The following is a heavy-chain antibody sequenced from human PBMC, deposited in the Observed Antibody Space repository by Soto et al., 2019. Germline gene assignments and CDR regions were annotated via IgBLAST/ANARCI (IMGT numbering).Heavy chain of an antibody. Sequence: ASVKVSCKASGYTFTSYGISWVRQAPGQGLEWMGWISAYNGNTNYAQKLQGRVTMTTDTSTSTAYMELRSLRSDDTAVYYCARDPAVVTHAAFDIWGQGTMVTVSS. CDR1: GYTFTSYG. D-gene: IGHD2-21*02. V-gene: IGHV1-18*04. CDR2: ISAYNGNT. J-gene: IGHJ3*02. CDR3: ARDPAVVTHAAFDI.